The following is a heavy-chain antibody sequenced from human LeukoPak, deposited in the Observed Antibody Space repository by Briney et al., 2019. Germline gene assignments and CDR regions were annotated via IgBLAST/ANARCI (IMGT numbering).Heavy chain of an antibody. D-gene: IGHD3-22*01. CDR2: ISYDGSNK. J-gene: IGHJ4*02. Sequence: TGGSLRLSCAASGFTFSSYAMHWVRQAPGKGLEWVAVISYDGSNKYYADSVKGRFTISRDNSKNTLYLQMNSLRAEDTAVYYCAKTPWTGNYYDSSGQFDYWGQGTLVTVSS. V-gene: IGHV3-30-3*01. CDR3: AKTPWTGNYYDSSGQFDY. CDR1: GFTFSSYA.